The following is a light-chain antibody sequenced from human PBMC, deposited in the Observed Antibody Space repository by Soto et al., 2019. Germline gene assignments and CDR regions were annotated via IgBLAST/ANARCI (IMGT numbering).Light chain of an antibody. CDR3: QQYNGWPIT. CDR2: GAS. V-gene: IGKV3D-15*01. CDR1: QSVSSSY. Sequence: EIVMTQSPASLSVSPGERATLSCRASQSVSSSYLAWYQQKPGQAPRLLIFGASSRATGIPDRFSGSGSGTEFTLTISSLQSEDFAVYYCQQYNGWPITFGQGTRLE. J-gene: IGKJ5*01.